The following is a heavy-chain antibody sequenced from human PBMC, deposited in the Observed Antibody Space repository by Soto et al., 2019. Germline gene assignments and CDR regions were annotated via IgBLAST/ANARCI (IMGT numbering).Heavy chain of an antibody. CDR3: ARDGARGYDMDV. CDR1: GFTFSGYS. CDR2: ISHGSRVR. J-gene: IGHJ6*02. V-gene: IGHV3-48*01. Sequence: VQLVESGGDLVQPGGSQRLTCAASGFTFSGYSMNWVRQAPGRGLEWVSYISHGSRVRYYADSVKGRFTISRDDARNSVSLQMNSLRAEDTAVYYCARDGARGYDMDVWGQGTTVTVSS. D-gene: IGHD1-26*01.